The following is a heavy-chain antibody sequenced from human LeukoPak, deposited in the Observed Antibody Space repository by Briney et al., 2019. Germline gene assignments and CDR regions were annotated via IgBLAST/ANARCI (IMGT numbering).Heavy chain of an antibody. CDR2: INHSGST. Sequence: SETLSLTCAVYGGSFSGYYWSWIRQPPGKGLEWIGEINHSGSTNYNPSLKSRVTISVDTSKNQFSLKLSSVTAADTAVYCCARDHYGDYRRWFDPWGQGTLVTVSS. CDR3: ARDHYGDYRRWFDP. CDR1: GGSFSGYY. V-gene: IGHV4-34*01. J-gene: IGHJ5*02. D-gene: IGHD4-17*01.